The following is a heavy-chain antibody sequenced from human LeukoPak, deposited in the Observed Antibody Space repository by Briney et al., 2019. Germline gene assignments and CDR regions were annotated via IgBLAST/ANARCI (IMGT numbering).Heavy chain of an antibody. V-gene: IGHV3-33*01. CDR3: ARDLGSYFTMAWGPGGGYFDY. Sequence: GGSLRLSCAASGFTFSSYGMHWVRQAPGRGLEWVALIWYDGSNKYYADSVKGRFTISRDNSKNTLYLQMNSLRAEDTAVYYCARDLGSYFTMAWGPGGGYFDYWGQGTLVTVSS. J-gene: IGHJ4*02. D-gene: IGHD3-10*01. CDR1: GFTFSSYG. CDR2: IWYDGSNK.